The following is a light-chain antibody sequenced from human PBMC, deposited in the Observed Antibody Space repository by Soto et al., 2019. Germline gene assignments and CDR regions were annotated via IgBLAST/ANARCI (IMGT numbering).Light chain of an antibody. CDR3: QQFNGFPLT. J-gene: IGKJ4*01. Sequence: IQLTQSPSSLSASVGDRVTITCRAGQDIGSALAWYQQRPGKAPKLLLYDASNLEAGVPSRFSGSGSGTDFTLTITSLRPEDFATYYCQQFNGFPLTFVGGTNVQIK. CDR1: QDIGSA. CDR2: DAS. V-gene: IGKV1-13*02.